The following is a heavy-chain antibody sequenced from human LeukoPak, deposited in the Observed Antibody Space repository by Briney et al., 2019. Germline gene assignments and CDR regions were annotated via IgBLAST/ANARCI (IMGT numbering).Heavy chain of an antibody. CDR1: GLTFSSYS. V-gene: IGHV3-23*01. Sequence: PGGSLRLSCAASGLTFSSYSMSWVRQAPGKGLYWVSGISASGGRTYYADSVKGRFTISRDNSKTTLYLQMNSLRAEDTAVYYCAKDAAGPEYWGQGTLVTVS. D-gene: IGHD6-13*01. CDR2: ISASGGRT. CDR3: AKDAAGPEY. J-gene: IGHJ4*02.